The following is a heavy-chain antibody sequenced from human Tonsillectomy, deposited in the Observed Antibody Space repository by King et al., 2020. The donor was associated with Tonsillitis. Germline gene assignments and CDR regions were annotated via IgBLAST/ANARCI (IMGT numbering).Heavy chain of an antibody. CDR2: IKHDGRET. Sequence: VQLVESGGGLVQPGGSLRLSCAASGFTFSSYWMTWVRQAPGKGLEWVANIKHDGRETFYVDSVKGRVTISRDNAKNSLYLQMNSLRAEDTAVYYCAREGPPTTVITGFDYWGQGTLVTVSS. CDR3: AREGPPTTVITGFDY. J-gene: IGHJ4*02. CDR1: GFTFSSYW. D-gene: IGHD4-23*01. V-gene: IGHV3-7*03.